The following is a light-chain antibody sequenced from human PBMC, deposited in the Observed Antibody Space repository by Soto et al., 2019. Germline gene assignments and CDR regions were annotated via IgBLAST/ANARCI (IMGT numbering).Light chain of an antibody. CDR2: GAS. CDR3: QQCHRYLT. Sequence: EIQMTQSPSTLSASVGDRLTLPCRASQTINSWLAWYQQKPGKAPKLLISGASSLQSGVPSRFSGSASGTEFTLTISSLQPDDIATYYCQQCHRYLTFGQGTKV. J-gene: IGKJ1*01. V-gene: IGKV1-5*01. CDR1: QTINSW.